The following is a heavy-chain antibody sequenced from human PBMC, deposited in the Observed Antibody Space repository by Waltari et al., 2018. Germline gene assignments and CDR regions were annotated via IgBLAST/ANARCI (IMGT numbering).Heavy chain of an antibody. D-gene: IGHD5-18*01. V-gene: IGHV4-39*01. CDR3: ARQCKGYSYGLGDYYYYGMDV. CDR1: GGSISSSNYY. Sequence: QLQLQESGPGLVKPSETLSLTCTVSGGSISSSNYYWGWIRQPPGKGLEWIGSIYYSWTTYYNPSLKSRVTISVDTSKNQFSLKLSSVTAADTAMYYCARQCKGYSYGLGDYYYYGMDVWGQGTTVTVSS. CDR2: IYYSWTT. J-gene: IGHJ6*02.